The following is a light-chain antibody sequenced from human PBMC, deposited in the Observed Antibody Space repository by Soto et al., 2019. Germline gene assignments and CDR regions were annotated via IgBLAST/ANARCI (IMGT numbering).Light chain of an antibody. Sequence: GDRVIITCRASQSVSNWLAWYQQKPGKAPNLLIDKASSLKSGVPSRFSGSGSGTEFTLTISNLQPDDFATDYCQQYDTYWTFGPGTKVDI. CDR1: QSVSNW. V-gene: IGKV1-5*03. CDR3: QQYDTYWT. CDR2: KAS. J-gene: IGKJ1*01.